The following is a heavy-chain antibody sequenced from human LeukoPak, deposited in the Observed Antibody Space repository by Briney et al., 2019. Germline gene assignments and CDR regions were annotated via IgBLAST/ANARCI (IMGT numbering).Heavy chain of an antibody. Sequence: GQSLKISCKGSGYSFISYWIAWVRKIPGKGLGWMGIIYPGDCYTRYSPSFQGQVTISADKSISTAYLQWSSLKASDTAMYYCARQSDGGGSYPDYWGQGTLVTVSS. CDR1: GYSFISYW. J-gene: IGHJ4*02. CDR2: IYPGDCYT. D-gene: IGHD1-26*01. V-gene: IGHV5-51*01. CDR3: ARQSDGGGSYPDY.